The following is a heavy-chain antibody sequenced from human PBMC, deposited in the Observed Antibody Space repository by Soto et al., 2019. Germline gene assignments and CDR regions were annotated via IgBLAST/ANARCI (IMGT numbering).Heavy chain of an antibody. CDR2: ISAYNGNT. Sequence: ASVKVSCKASGYTFTSYGISWVRRAPGQGLEWMGWISAYNGNTNYAQKLQGRVTMTTDTSTSTAYMELRSLRSDDTAVYYCAREFVNNYVSWFDPWGQGTLVTVSS. J-gene: IGHJ5*02. CDR3: AREFVNNYVSWFDP. D-gene: IGHD1-1*01. CDR1: GYTFTSYG. V-gene: IGHV1-18*01.